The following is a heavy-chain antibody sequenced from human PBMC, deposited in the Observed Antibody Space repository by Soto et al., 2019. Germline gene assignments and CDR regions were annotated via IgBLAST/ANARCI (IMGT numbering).Heavy chain of an antibody. D-gene: IGHD2-15*01. Sequence: SETLSLTCTVSGGSISSYYWSWIRQPPGKGLEWIGYIYYSGSTNYNPSLKSRVTISVDTSKNQFSLKLSSVTAADTAVYYCARYDDCSGDSCYRGRWFDPWGQGTLVTVSS. CDR1: GGSISSYY. CDR3: ARYDDCSGDSCYRGRWFDP. CDR2: IYYSGST. V-gene: IGHV4-59*01. J-gene: IGHJ5*02.